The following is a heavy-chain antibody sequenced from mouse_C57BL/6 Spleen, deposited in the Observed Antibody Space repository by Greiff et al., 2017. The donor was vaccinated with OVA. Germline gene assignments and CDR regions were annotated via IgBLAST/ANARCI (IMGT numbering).Heavy chain of an antibody. CDR2: ISSKSNNSAT. Sequence: EVMLVESGGGLVQPKGSLKLSCAASGFSFTTYAMNWVRQAPGKGLEWVARISSKSNNSATSYADSVKDRFTISRDDSESMLYLQMNNMRTEDSAMYYCVRQGDGYLYYAMDYWGQGTSVTVSS. CDR1: GFSFTTYA. D-gene: IGHD2-3*01. V-gene: IGHV10-1*01. CDR3: VRQGDGYLYYAMDY. J-gene: IGHJ4*01.